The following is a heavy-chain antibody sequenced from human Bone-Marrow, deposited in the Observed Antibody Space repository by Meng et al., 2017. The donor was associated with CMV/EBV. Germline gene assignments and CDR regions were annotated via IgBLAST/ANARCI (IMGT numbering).Heavy chain of an antibody. D-gene: IGHD2-2*01. V-gene: IGHV1-69*10. CDR2: IIPILGIA. CDR3: AREGEYCSSTSCYPYFDY. Sequence: SVKVSCKASGGTFSSYAISWVRQAPGQGLEWMGGIIPILGIANYAQKFQGRVTITADKSTSTAYMELRSLRSDDTAVYYCAREGEYCSSTSCYPYFDYWGQGTLVTVSS. CDR1: GGTFSSYA. J-gene: IGHJ4*02.